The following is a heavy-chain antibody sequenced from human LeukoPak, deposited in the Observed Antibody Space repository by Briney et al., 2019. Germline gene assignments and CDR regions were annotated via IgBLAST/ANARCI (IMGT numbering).Heavy chain of an antibody. D-gene: IGHD5-18*01. J-gene: IGHJ4*02. Sequence: ASVKVSCKASSSTFTTSDISWVRQAPGQGLEWMGWISGYTAKTNYAQKLQGRVTLTTDTSTTTAYMELRSLRSDDTAVYYCARGGYRSGYDYWGQGTLVTVSS. CDR1: SSTFTTSD. CDR2: ISGYTAKT. V-gene: IGHV1-18*01. CDR3: ARGGYRSGYDY.